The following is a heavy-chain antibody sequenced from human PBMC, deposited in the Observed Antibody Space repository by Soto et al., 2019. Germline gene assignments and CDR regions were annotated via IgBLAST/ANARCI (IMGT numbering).Heavy chain of an antibody. Sequence: EVQLVESGGGLVQPGGSLRLSCAASGFTFSSYSMNWVRQAPGKGLEWVSYFSSSSSTIYYADSVKGRFTISRDNAKNSLYLQMNSLRAEDTAVYYCAREEGLLNWFDPWGQGTLVTVSS. CDR2: FSSSSSTI. D-gene: IGHD1-26*01. V-gene: IGHV3-48*01. J-gene: IGHJ5*02. CDR3: AREEGLLNWFDP. CDR1: GFTFSSYS.